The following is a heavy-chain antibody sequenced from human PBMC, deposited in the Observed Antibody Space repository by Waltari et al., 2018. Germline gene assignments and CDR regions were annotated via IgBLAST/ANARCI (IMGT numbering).Heavy chain of an antibody. Sequence: QVQLVQSGDEVIEPGASGKVSCHASGYRFHSYEINRRRQAAGQGLEWMGWLNPNSGDTGYAQKFRVRFTLTGDTSTSTAYMVLSGLKSEDPAIYYCARGRDVFAGVDYIWFDPWGQGTLVTVSS. J-gene: IGHJ5*02. D-gene: IGHD2-21*01. V-gene: IGHV1-8*01. CDR3: ARGRDVFAGVDYIWFDP. CDR2: LNPNSGDT. CDR1: GYRFHSYE.